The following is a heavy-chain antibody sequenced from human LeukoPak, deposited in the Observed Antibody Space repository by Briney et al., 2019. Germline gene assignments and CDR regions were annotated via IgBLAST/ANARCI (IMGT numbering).Heavy chain of an antibody. CDR1: GFIFSGYG. V-gene: IGHV3-30*03. D-gene: IGHD3-10*01. CDR3: ARDRALGDYYGSGRSYYFDY. CDR2: ISHDGNHK. J-gene: IGHJ4*02. Sequence: GRSLRLSCAASGFIFSGYGMHWVRQAPGKGLEWVALISHDGNHKHYADSVKGRFTISRDNSKNTLYLQMTSLRVEDTAVYYCARDRALGDYYGSGRSYYFDYWGQGTLVTVSS.